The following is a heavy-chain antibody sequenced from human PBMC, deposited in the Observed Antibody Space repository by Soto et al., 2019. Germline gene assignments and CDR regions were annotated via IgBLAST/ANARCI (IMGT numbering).Heavy chain of an antibody. D-gene: IGHD2-2*01. V-gene: IGHV1-18*01. CDR3: ARDRCSSTSCLGGY. CDR2: ISAYNGNT. CDR1: GYTFPSYG. Sequence: ASVKVSCKASGYTFPSYGISWVRQAPGQGLEWMGWISAYNGNTNYAQKLQGRVTMTTDTSTSTAYMELRSLRSDDTAVYYCARDRCSSTSCLGGYWGQGTLVTVSS. J-gene: IGHJ4*02.